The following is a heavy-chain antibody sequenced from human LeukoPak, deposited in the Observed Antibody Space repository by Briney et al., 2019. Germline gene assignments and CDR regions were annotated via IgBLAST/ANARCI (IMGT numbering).Heavy chain of an antibody. CDR1: GGSISSGGYY. Sequence: SSETLSLTCTVSGGSISSGGYYWSWIRQPPGKGLEWIGYIYHSGSTYYNPSLKSRVTISVDRSKNQFSLKLSSVTAADTAVYYCARWGGGITIFGVAHKGAFDIWGQGTMVAVSS. J-gene: IGHJ3*02. V-gene: IGHV4-30-2*01. D-gene: IGHD3-3*01. CDR2: IYHSGST. CDR3: ARWGGGITIFGVAHKGAFDI.